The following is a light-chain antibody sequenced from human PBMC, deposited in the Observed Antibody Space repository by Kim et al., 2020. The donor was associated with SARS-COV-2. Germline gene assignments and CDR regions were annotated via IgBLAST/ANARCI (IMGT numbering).Light chain of an antibody. V-gene: IGKV3-11*01. CDR1: QSVSSH. CDR2: GAS. Sequence: EIVLTQSPGTLSLSPGERATLSCRASQSVSSHLAWYQQKPGQAPRLLIYGASNRATGIPARFSGSGSGTDFTLTISSLEPEDFAVYYYQLRSNSWTFGQGTKVDIK. CDR3: QLRSNSWT. J-gene: IGKJ1*01.